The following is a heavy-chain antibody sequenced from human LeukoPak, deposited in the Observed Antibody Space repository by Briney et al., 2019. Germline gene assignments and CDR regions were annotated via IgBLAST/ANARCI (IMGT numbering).Heavy chain of an antibody. D-gene: IGHD3-22*01. CDR2: IYPGDSDT. CDR1: GYSFTSYW. J-gene: IGHJ3*02. CDR3: ARPREYYYDSSGYYYDAFDI. V-gene: IGHV5-51*01. Sequence: GASLQISCKGSGYSFTSYWIGWVRQLPGKGLEGMGIIYPGDSDTRYSPSFQGQVTISADKSISTAYLQWSSLKASDTAMYYCARPREYYYDSSGYYYDAFDIWGQGTMVTVSS.